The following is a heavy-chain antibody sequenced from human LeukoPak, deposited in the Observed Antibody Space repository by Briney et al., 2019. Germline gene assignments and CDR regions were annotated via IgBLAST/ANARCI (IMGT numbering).Heavy chain of an antibody. CDR3: AKEPLTKSFDY. D-gene: IGHD3-9*01. V-gene: IGHV3-23*01. J-gene: IGHJ4*02. CDR2: ISGSGGTT. CDR1: GFSFSSYA. Sequence: PGGSLRLSCAASGFSFSSYAINWVRQVPGKGLEWVSAISGSGGTTYYADSVKGRFTISKDNSKNTLYLQMNSLRAEDTAVYYCAKEPLTKSFDYWGQGTLVTVSS.